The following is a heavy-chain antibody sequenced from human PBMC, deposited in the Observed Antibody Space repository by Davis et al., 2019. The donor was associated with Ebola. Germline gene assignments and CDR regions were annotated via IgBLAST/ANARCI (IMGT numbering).Heavy chain of an antibody. D-gene: IGHD3-10*01. CDR3: ARERRWFGELAIDY. Sequence: ASVKVSCKASGGTFSSYGISWVRQAPGQGLEWMGWISAYNGNTNYAQKLQGRVTITRDTSASTAYMELSSLRSEDTAVYYCARERRWFGELAIDYWGQGTLVTVSS. CDR2: ISAYNGNT. V-gene: IGHV1-18*01. CDR1: GGTFSSYG. J-gene: IGHJ4*02.